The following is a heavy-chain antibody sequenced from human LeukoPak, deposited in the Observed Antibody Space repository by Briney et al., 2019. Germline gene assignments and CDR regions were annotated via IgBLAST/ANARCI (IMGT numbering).Heavy chain of an antibody. CDR3: ARAFLSYDSGSYNIDY. V-gene: IGHV1-8*02. J-gene: IGHJ4*02. D-gene: IGHD3-10*01. Sequence: GASVKVSCKASGYTFTSYGINWVRQATGQGLEWMGWMNPNSGNTGYAQKFQGRVTLTSNTSITTAYMELSSLTSEDTAVYYCARAFLSYDSGSYNIDYWGQGTLVTVSS. CDR1: GYTFTSYG. CDR2: MNPNSGNT.